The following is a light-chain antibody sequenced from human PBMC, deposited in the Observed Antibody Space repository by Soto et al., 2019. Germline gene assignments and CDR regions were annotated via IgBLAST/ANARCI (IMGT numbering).Light chain of an antibody. V-gene: IGLV2-14*01. J-gene: IGLJ2*01. CDR1: SSDVGGYNY. CDR2: EVS. CDR3: SSYTASLTVV. Sequence: QSVLTQPASVSGSPGQSITISCTGTSSDVGGYNYVSWYQQHPDKAPKLIIFEVSNRPSGVSNRFSGSKSGNTASLTISGLQAEDEADYHYSSYTASLTVVFGGGTKVTVL.